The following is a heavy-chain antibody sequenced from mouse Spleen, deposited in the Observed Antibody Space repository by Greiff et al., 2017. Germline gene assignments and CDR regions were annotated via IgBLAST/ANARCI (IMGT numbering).Heavy chain of an antibody. Sequence: EVQGVESGGGLVKPGGSLKLSCAASGFTFSSYAMSWVRQTPEKRLEWVATISDGGSYTYYPDNVKGRFTISRDNAKNNLYLQMSHLKSEDTAMYYCARGGITKNYFDYWGQGTTLTVSS. V-gene: IGHV5-4*01. D-gene: IGHD1-1*01. CDR2: ISDGGSYT. CDR3: ARGGITKNYFDY. CDR1: GFTFSSYA. J-gene: IGHJ2*01.